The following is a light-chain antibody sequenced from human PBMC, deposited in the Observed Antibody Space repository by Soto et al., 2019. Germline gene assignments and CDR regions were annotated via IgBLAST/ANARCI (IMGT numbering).Light chain of an antibody. CDR1: QSGLHSSNNKNY. V-gene: IGKV4-1*01. Sequence: DIVMTQSPDSLAVSLGERATINCKPIQSGLHSSNNKNYLSWYQQKPGQHPKLLFYWASTRESGVPDRFSGSGSGTDFTLTISSLQAEDVAVYYCQQYYSLPYSFGQGTKLAI. CDR2: WAS. CDR3: QQYYSLPYS. J-gene: IGKJ2*01.